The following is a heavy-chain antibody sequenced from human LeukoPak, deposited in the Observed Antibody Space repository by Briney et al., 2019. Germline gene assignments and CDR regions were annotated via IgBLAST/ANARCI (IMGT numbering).Heavy chain of an antibody. Sequence: PSETLSLTCAVPGGSFSGYYWSWSRQPPGKGLEWIGEINHSASTNNSPSTKSRVTISVDTYQKQFSLKPSYVAAADSAVYYCASRILRVVVTALNAFDIWGQGTMVTVSS. CDR1: GGSFSGYY. CDR3: ASRILRVVVTALNAFDI. CDR2: INHSAST. D-gene: IGHD2-21*02. V-gene: IGHV4-34*01. J-gene: IGHJ3*02.